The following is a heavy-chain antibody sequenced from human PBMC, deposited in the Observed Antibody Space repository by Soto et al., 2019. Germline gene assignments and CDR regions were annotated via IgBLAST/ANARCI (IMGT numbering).Heavy chain of an antibody. CDR3: AKVAVAGPTYYYYYGMDV. V-gene: IGHV3-23*01. CDR2: ISGSGGST. J-gene: IGHJ6*02. Sequence: GGSLRLSCAASGFTFSSYAMSWVRQAPGKGLEWVSAISGSGGSTYYADSVKGRFTISRDNSKNTLYLQMNSLRAEDTAVYYCAKVAVAGPTYYYYYGMDVWGQGTTVTVSS. CDR1: GFTFSSYA. D-gene: IGHD6-19*01.